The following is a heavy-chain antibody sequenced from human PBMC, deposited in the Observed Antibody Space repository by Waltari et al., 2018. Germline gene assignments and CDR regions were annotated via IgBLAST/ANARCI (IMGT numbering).Heavy chain of an antibody. Sequence: QLQLQESGSGLVKPSQTLSLPCPVPGGSISSGGYSWSWIRQPPGKGLEWIGYIYHSGSTYYNPSLKSRVTISVDRSKNQFSLKLSSVTAADTAVYYCARGITMVRGVPGFDPWGQGTLVTVSS. J-gene: IGHJ5*02. D-gene: IGHD3-10*01. CDR1: GGSISSGGYS. CDR3: ARGITMVRGVPGFDP. CDR2: IYHSGST. V-gene: IGHV4-30-2*01.